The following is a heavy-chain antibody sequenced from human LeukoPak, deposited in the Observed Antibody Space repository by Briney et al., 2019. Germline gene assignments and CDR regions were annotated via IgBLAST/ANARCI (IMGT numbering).Heavy chain of an antibody. D-gene: IGHD2-2*01. J-gene: IGHJ4*02. Sequence: PGGSLRLSCAASGFTFSSYSMNWVRQAPGKGLEWVSYISSSSSTIYYADPVKGRFTISRDNAKNSLYLQMNSLRDEDTAVYYCVTDIVVVPAASLFGYWGQGTLVTVSS. CDR1: GFTFSSYS. CDR2: ISSSSSTI. CDR3: VTDIVVVPAASLFGY. V-gene: IGHV3-48*02.